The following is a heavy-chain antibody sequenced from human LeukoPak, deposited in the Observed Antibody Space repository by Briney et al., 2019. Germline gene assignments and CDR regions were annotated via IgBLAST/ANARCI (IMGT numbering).Heavy chain of an antibody. CDR3: ASLYGSGSQYFDY. Sequence: GGSLRLSCAASGFTFSSYGMHWVRQAPGKGLEWVAFIRYDGSNKYYADSVKGRFTISRDNSKNTLYLQMNSLRAEDTAVYYCASLYGSGSQYFDYWGQGTLVTVSS. CDR2: IRYDGSNK. J-gene: IGHJ4*02. CDR1: GFTFSSYG. V-gene: IGHV3-30*02. D-gene: IGHD3-10*01.